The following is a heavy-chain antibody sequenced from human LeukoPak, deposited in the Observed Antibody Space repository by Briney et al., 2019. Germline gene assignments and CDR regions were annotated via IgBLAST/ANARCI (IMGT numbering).Heavy chain of an antibody. CDR1: GYTFTGYY. CDR2: INPNSGGT. V-gene: IGHV1-2*02. Sequence: ASVKVSCKASGYTFTGYYMHWVRQAPGQGLEWMGWINPNSGGTNYAQKFQGRVTMTRDTSISTAYMELSSLRSEDTAVYYCARGRYGGTSHYYYYYYMDVWGKGTTVTISS. CDR3: ARGRYGGTSHYYYYYYMDV. J-gene: IGHJ6*03. D-gene: IGHD4-23*01.